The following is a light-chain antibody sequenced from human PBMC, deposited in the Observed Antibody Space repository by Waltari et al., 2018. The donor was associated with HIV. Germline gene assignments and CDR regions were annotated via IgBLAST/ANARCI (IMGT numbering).Light chain of an antibody. Sequence: MGMTQFPSSVSASVGDRVTMTCRATQGIANWVAWYQQKPGKAPKLLIHGASILQEGVPSRFSGSGSGTFFTLTINSLQPEDFATYFCQQTNSLPITFGQGTRLDSK. CDR1: QGIANW. V-gene: IGKV1D-12*01. J-gene: IGKJ5*01. CDR3: QQTNSLPIT. CDR2: GAS.